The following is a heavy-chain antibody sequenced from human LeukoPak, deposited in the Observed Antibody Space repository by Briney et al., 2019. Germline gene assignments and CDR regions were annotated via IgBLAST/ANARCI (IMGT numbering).Heavy chain of an antibody. V-gene: IGHV3-23*01. CDR2: ISGSGGST. CDR1: GFTFSSYA. D-gene: IGHD3-3*01. J-gene: IGHJ4*02. CDR3: AKGLSGFLEWLLYDY. Sequence: GGSLRFSCAASGFTFSSYAMSWVRQAPGKGLEWVSAISGSGGSTYYADSVKGRFTISRDNSKNTLYLQMNSLRAEDTAVYYCAKGLSGFLEWLLYDYWGQGTLVTVSS.